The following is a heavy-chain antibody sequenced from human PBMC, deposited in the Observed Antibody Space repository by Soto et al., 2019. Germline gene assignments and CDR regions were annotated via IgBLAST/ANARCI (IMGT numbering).Heavy chain of an antibody. D-gene: IGHD3-22*01. CDR2: IDPSDSQT. CDR1: DYTFAAYW. J-gene: IGHJ4*02. V-gene: IGHV5-10-1*01. Sequence: GESLKISCKGFDYTFAAYWIGWVRQKPGKGLEWMGRIDPSDSQTYYSPSFRGHVTISATKSITTVFLQWSSLRASDTAMYYCARQIYDSDTGPNFQYYFDSWGQGTPVTVSS. CDR3: ARQIYDSDTGPNFQYYFDS.